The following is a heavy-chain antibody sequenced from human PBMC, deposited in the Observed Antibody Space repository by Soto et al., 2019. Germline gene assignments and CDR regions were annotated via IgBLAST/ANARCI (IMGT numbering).Heavy chain of an antibody. J-gene: IGHJ4*02. V-gene: IGHV3-21*01. CDR2: ISGASAHI. CDR1: GLPFSTYS. CDR3: ASAPGLYYFDY. Sequence: GGSLRLSCAASGLPFSTYSMTWVRQAPGKGLEWVSAISGASAHIYYAGAVKGRFTISRDNARNSVYLQLNSLRAEDTAIYYCASAPGLYYFDYWGQEIPVTVSS.